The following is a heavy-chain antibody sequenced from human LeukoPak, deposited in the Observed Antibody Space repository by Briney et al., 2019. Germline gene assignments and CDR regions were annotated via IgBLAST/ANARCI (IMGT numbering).Heavy chain of an antibody. CDR3: AGMSHDRSQTVVVPRRYYGLDV. CDR2: IYYSGST. V-gene: IGHV4-59*01. CDR1: GGSISSFY. Sequence: ASETLSLTCTVSGGSISSFYWNWIRLAPGKGLEWIGYIYYSGSTNYNPSFKSRVTMSIDTSKKHFSLKLRSVSAADTAVYYCAGMSHDRSQTVVVPRRYYGLDVWGQGTTVTVSS. J-gene: IGHJ6*02. D-gene: IGHD2-2*01.